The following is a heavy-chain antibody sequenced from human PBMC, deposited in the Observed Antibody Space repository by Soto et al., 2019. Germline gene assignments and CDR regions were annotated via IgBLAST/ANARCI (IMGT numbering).Heavy chain of an antibody. Sequence: SETLSLTCAVYGGCFSGYYWSWIRQPPGKGLEWIGEINHSGSTNYNPSLKSRVTISVDTSKNQFSLKLSSVTAADTAVYYCARGGELEAAALFDYWGQGTLVTVSS. CDR1: GGCFSGYY. J-gene: IGHJ4*02. CDR3: ARGGELEAAALFDY. D-gene: IGHD6-13*01. V-gene: IGHV4-34*01. CDR2: INHSGST.